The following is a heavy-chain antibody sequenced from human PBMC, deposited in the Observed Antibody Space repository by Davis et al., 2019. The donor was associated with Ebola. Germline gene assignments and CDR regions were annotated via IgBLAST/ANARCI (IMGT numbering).Heavy chain of an antibody. V-gene: IGHV4-39*01. CDR1: GGSISSSSYY. D-gene: IGHD3-10*01. Sequence: SETLSLTCTVSGGSISSSSYYWGWIRQPPGKGLEWIGSIYYSGSTYYNPSLKSRVTISVDTSKNQFSLKLSSVTAADTAVYYCARSRGEYNWFDPWGQGTLVTVSS. CDR3: ARSRGEYNWFDP. J-gene: IGHJ5*02. CDR2: IYYSGST.